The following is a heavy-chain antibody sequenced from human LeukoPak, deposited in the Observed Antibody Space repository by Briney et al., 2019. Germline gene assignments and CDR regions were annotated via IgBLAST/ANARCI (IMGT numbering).Heavy chain of an antibody. CDR3: ARGGRQWLVRWTFDY. V-gene: IGHV1-46*01. J-gene: IGHJ4*02. D-gene: IGHD6-19*01. CDR1: GYTFTSYY. CDR2: INPSGGST. Sequence: GASVKVSCKASGYTFTSYYMHWVRQAPGQGLEWMGIINPSGGSTSYAQKFQGRVTMTRDTSTSTVYMELSSLRSEDTAVYYCARGGRQWLVRWTFDYWSQGTLVTVSS.